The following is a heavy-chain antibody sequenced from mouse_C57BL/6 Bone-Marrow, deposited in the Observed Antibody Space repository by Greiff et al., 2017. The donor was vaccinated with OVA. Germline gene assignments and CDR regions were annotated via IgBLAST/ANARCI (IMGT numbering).Heavy chain of an antibody. Sequence: QVQLQQPGAELVKPGASVKMSCKASGYTFTSYWITWVKQRPGQGLEWIGDIYPGSGSTNYNEKFKSKATLTVDTSSSTAYMQLSSLTSEDSAVYYCARYSSGYPDAMDYWGQGTSVTVSS. CDR3: ARYSSGYPDAMDY. CDR2: IYPGSGST. V-gene: IGHV1-55*01. J-gene: IGHJ4*01. D-gene: IGHD3-2*02. CDR1: GYTFTSYW.